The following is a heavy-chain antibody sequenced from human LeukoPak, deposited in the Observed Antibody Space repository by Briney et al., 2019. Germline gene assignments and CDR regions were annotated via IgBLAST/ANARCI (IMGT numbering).Heavy chain of an antibody. CDR2: IGGTGGYT. CDR3: ARAGYNSGWYEY. J-gene: IGHJ4*02. D-gene: IGHD6-19*01. Sequence: GGSLRLSCAASGFPFSSYAMSWVRQAPGKGLDWVSAIGGTGGYTYYADSVKGRFTISRDNSKNTLYLQMNSLRAEDTAVYYCARAGYNSGWYEYWGQGTLVTVSS. CDR1: GFPFSSYA. V-gene: IGHV3-23*01.